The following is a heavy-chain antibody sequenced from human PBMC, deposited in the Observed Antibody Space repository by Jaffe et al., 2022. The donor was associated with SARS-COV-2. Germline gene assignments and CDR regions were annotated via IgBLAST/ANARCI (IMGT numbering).Heavy chain of an antibody. D-gene: IGHD3-22*01. J-gene: IGHJ5*02. CDR3: ARQGDYYDNNWFDP. CDR1: GGSISSYY. Sequence: QVQLQESGPGLVKPSETLSLTCTVSGGSISSYYWSWIRQPPGKGLEWIGYIYYSGSTNYNPSLKSRVTISVDTSKNQFSLKLSSVTAADTAVYYCARQGDYYDNNWFDPWGQGTLVTVSS. V-gene: IGHV4-59*08. CDR2: IYYSGST.